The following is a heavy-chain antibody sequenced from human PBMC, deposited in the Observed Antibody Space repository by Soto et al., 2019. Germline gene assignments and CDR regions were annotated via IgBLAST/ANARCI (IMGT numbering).Heavy chain of an antibody. Sequence: PSETLSLTCAVSGGSISSGGYSWSWIRQPPGKGLNYIGYIYHSGSTYYNPSLKSRVTISVDRSKNQFSLKLSSVTAADTAVYYCARVRSGWGIDYWGKGTLVTVS. V-gene: IGHV4-30-2*01. J-gene: IGHJ4*02. D-gene: IGHD6-19*01. CDR2: IYHSGST. CDR1: GGSISSGGYS. CDR3: ARVRSGWGIDY.